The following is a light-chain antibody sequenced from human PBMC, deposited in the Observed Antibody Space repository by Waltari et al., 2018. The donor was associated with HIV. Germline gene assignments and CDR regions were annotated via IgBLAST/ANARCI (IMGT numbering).Light chain of an antibody. J-gene: IGLJ2*01. CDR1: SSDVGGYNY. V-gene: IGLV2-14*01. CDR3: SSYTSSNTLVV. CDR2: EVS. Sequence: QSALTQPASVSGSPGQSITISCTGTSSDVGGYNYVSWHQQHPGKAPKLMIYEVSNRPSGVSNRFSGSKSGNTASLTISGLQAEDEADYYCSSYTSSNTLVVFGGGTKLTVL.